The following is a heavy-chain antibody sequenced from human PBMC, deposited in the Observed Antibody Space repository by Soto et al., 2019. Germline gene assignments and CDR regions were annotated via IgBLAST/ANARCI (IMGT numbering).Heavy chain of an antibody. CDR3: ARENGVVVTYFDY. J-gene: IGHJ4*02. Sequence: QAQLVQSGAEVKKPGSSVKVSCKASGGTFSSYTISWVRQAPGQGLEWMGRIIPILGIANYAQKFQGRVTITADKSTSTAYMELSSLRSEDTAVYYCARENGVVVTYFDYWGQGTLLTVSS. D-gene: IGHD3-22*01. CDR2: IIPILGIA. V-gene: IGHV1-69*08. CDR1: GGTFSSYT.